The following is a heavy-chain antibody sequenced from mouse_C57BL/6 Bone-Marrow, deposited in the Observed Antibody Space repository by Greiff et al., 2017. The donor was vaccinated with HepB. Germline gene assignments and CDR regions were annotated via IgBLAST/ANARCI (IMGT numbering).Heavy chain of an antibody. CDR3: ARLCYYGSRWFAY. J-gene: IGHJ3*01. V-gene: IGHV1-69*01. CDR1: GYTFTSYW. D-gene: IGHD1-1*01. Sequence: VKLQQPGAELAMPGASVKLSCKASGYTFTSYWMHWVKQRPGQGLEWIGEIDPSDSYTNYNQKFKGKSTLTVDKSSSTAYMQLSSLTSEDSAVYYCARLCYYGSRWFAYWGQGTLVTVSA. CDR2: IDPSDSYT.